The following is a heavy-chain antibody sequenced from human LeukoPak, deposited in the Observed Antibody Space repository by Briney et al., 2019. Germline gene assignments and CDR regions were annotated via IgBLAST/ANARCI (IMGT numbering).Heavy chain of an antibody. CDR3: ARERYGSGSYSYYYYGMDV. CDR1: GFTFSSYG. Sequence: PGRSLRLSCAASGFTFSSYGMHWVRQAPGKGLEWVAVIWYDGSNKYYADSVKGRFTISRDNSKNTLYLQMNSLRAEDTAVYYCARERYGSGSYSYYYYGMDVWGQGTTVTVSS. CDR2: IWYDGSNK. D-gene: IGHD3-10*01. J-gene: IGHJ6*02. V-gene: IGHV3-33*01.